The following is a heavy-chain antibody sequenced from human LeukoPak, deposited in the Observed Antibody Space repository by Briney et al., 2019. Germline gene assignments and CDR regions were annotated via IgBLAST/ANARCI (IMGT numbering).Heavy chain of an antibody. CDR3: ARVREEGGGWILPFDY. CDR1: GDSVSSNSAA. D-gene: IGHD6-19*01. CDR2: TYYRSKWYN. V-gene: IGHV6-1*01. Sequence: SQTLSLTCAISGDSVSSNSAAWNWIRQSPSRGLELLGRTYYRSKWYNDYAVSVKSRITINPDTSKNQFSLQLNSVTPEDTAVYYCARVREEGGGWILPFDYWGQGTLVTVSS. J-gene: IGHJ4*02.